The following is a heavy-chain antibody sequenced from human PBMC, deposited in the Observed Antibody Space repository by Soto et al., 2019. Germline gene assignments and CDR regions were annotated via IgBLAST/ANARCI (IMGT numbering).Heavy chain of an antibody. D-gene: IGHD3-22*01. CDR1: GFTFSSYA. CDR3: AKALRGITMIVAVTYFQH. CDR2: ISGSGGST. J-gene: IGHJ1*01. V-gene: IGHV3-23*01. Sequence: GGSLRLSCAASGFTFSSYAMSWVRQAPGKGLEWVSAISGSGGSTYYADSVKGRFTISRDNSKNTLYLQMNSLRAEDTAVYYCAKALRGITMIVAVTYFQHWGQGTPVTVSS.